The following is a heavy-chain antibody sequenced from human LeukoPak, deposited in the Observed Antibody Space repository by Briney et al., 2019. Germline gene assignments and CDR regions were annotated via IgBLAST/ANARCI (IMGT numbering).Heavy chain of an antibody. Sequence: KPSETLSLTCAVYGGSLSGYYWSWIRQPPGKGLEWIGEINHSGSTNYNPSLKSRVTISVDTSKNQFSLKLSSVTAADTAVYYCARVRTGYSLDYWGQGTLVTVSS. J-gene: IGHJ4*02. CDR1: GGSLSGYY. D-gene: IGHD5-18*01. CDR3: ARVRTGYSLDY. V-gene: IGHV4-34*01. CDR2: INHSGST.